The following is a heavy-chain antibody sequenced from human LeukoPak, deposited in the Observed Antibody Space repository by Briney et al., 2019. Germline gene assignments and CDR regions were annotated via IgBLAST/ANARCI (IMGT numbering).Heavy chain of an antibody. J-gene: IGHJ4*02. V-gene: IGHV3-15*01. D-gene: IGHD4-17*01. CDR1: GFTFINAW. Sequence: GGSLRLSFAASGFTFINAWLSWVRQAPGKGLQWVGRIKSKADGGTTDYVAPVKGRFTISRDDSENMLYLQLNGLKTEDTAIYSCTTNPTVTTNRGIWGQGTLVTVSS. CDR3: TTNPTVTTNRGI. CDR2: IKSKADGGTT.